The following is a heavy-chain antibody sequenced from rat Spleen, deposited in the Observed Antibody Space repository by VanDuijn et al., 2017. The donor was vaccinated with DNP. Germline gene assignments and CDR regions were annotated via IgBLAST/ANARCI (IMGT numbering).Heavy chain of an antibody. D-gene: IGHD1-7*01. J-gene: IGHJ2*01. Sequence: EVQLQESGSGLVKPSQSLSLTCSVTGYSITSNFWGWIRKFPGNKMEYIGHISYSGRTNYNPYLKSRISISRDTSKNHFFLQLNSVTTEDTATYYCARWTRYFDSWGQGVMVTVSS. CDR2: ISYSGRT. V-gene: IGHV3-1*01. CDR3: ARWTRYFDS. CDR1: GYSITSNF.